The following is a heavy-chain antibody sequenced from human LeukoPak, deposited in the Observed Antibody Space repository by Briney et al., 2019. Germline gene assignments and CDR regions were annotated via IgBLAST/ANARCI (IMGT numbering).Heavy chain of an antibody. D-gene: IGHD3-10*01. CDR1: GGSISSSSYY. CDR3: ARRPTNYYGYNWFDP. CDR2: IYYSGST. Sequence: SETLSLTCTVSGGSISSSSYYWSWIRQPPGKGLEWIGYIYYSGSTNYNPSLKSRVTISVDTSKNQFSLKLSSVTAADTAVYYCARRPTNYYGYNWFDPWGQGTLVTVSS. J-gene: IGHJ5*02. V-gene: IGHV4-61*05.